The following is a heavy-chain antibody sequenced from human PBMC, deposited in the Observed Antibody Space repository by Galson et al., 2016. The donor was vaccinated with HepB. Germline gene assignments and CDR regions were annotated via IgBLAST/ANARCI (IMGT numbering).Heavy chain of an antibody. D-gene: IGHD3-3*01. Sequence: SVKVSCKASGYTFGGHYMHWVRQAPGQGLEWMGWVNPSDGGPTYAQKFLGRVTMTRDTSSSTAYLELSSLRSDDTAVYYCARDTDYDLPTFDSWGQGTLVTVSA. CDR3: ARDTDYDLPTFDS. V-gene: IGHV1-2*02. CDR2: VNPSDGGP. J-gene: IGHJ4*02. CDR1: GYTFGGHY.